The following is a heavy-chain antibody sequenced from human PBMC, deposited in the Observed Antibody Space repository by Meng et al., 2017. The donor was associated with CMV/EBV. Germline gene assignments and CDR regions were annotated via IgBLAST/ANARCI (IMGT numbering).Heavy chain of an antibody. D-gene: IGHD3-3*01. J-gene: IGHJ6*02. CDR2: ISSSSSYI. CDR1: GFTFSSYS. Sequence: GESLQISCAASGFTFSSYSMNWVRQAPGKGLEWVSSISSSSSYIYYADSVKGRFTISRDNAKNSLYLQMNSLRAEDTAVYYCARDQYDCWSGYFPSDGMDVWGQGTTVTVSS. CDR3: ARDQYDCWSGYFPSDGMDV. V-gene: IGHV3-21*01.